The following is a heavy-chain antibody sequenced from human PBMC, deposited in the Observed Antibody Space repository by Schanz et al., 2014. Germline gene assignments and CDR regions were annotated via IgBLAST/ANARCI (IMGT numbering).Heavy chain of an antibody. V-gene: IGHV4-61*02. CDR3: ARDTTWRLDL. Sequence: QVQLQESGPGLVKPSQTLSLTCTVSGGSIRSGTYYWSWIRQPAGKALEWVGRVFPNGITNYNPPLKTRVTISLDTPKTRFSLTLTSLTAADTAVYYCARDTTWRLDLWGRGTLVTVSS. J-gene: IGHJ2*01. CDR2: VFPNGIT. D-gene: IGHD1-1*01. CDR1: GGSIRSGTYY.